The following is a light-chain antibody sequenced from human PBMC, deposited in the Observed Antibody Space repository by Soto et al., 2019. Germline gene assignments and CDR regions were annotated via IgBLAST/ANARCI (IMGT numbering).Light chain of an antibody. CDR3: QQLTAWPPQWT. CDR1: QSISSY. Sequence: EVVLTQSPDTLSLPPGERATLSCRASQSISSYLAWYQQKPSQAPRLLIYDASSRATGIPARFSGSGSGTDFNLTIRSLEPEDFAVYYCQQLTAWPPQWTFGQGTKVEIK. V-gene: IGKV3-11*01. J-gene: IGKJ1*01. CDR2: DAS.